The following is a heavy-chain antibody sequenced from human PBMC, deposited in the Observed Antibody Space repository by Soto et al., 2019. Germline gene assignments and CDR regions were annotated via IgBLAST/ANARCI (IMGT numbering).Heavy chain of an antibody. Sequence: QVQLQESGPGLVKPSQTLSLTCTVSGGSISSGDYYWSWIRQPPGKGLEWIGYIYYSGSTYSNPSLKSRVTVPVETSKNQFSLELSSVTAADTAVYYCARGGVSTSCQDYWGQGTLVTVSS. CDR3: ARGGVSTSCQDY. D-gene: IGHD2-2*01. V-gene: IGHV4-30-4*01. CDR2: IYYSGST. CDR1: GGSISSGDYY. J-gene: IGHJ4*02.